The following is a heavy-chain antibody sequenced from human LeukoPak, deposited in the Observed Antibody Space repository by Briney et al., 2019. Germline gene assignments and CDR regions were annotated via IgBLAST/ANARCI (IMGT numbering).Heavy chain of an antibody. CDR2: INAYNGNT. D-gene: IGHD3-10*01. J-gene: IGHJ4*02. CDR3: ARVRSYGSGSYSYYFDY. V-gene: IGHV1-18*01. Sequence: GASVKVSCKASGYTFTSYGFSWVRQAPGQGLEWMGWINAYNGNTNYAQKLQGRVTMTTDTSTSTAYMELRSLRFDDTAVYYCARVRSYGSGSYSYYFDYWGQGTLVTVSS. CDR1: GYTFTSYG.